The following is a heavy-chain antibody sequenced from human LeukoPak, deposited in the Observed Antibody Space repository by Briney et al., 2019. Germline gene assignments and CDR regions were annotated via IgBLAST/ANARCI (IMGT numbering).Heavy chain of an antibody. CDR3: ARAIWLLPSGFDY. J-gene: IGHJ4*02. D-gene: IGHD3-22*01. CDR2: IRQDGSTM. V-gene: IGHV3-7*01. Sequence: GGSLRLSCAASGFTFSSYWMSWVRQAPGKGLEWVANIRQDGSTMSYVDSVKGRFTISRDNAKNSLYLQMSSLRAEDTAVYYCARAIWLLPSGFDYWGQGTLVTVSS. CDR1: GFTFSSYW.